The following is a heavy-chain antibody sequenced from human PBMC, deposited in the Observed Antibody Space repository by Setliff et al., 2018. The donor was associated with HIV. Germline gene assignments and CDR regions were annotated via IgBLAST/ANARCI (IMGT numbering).Heavy chain of an antibody. CDR3: ARVGSYWSTFDY. V-gene: IGHV7-4-1*02. CDR2: INTETGNP. D-gene: IGHD1-26*01. J-gene: IGHJ4*02. Sequence: ASVKVSCKASGYTLTTYGISWVRQAPGQGPEWMGWINTETGNPMYAQGFTVRFVFSLDTSVSTAYLQINSLKAEDTAMYYCARVGSYWSTFDYWGQGALVTVSS. CDR1: GYTLTTYG.